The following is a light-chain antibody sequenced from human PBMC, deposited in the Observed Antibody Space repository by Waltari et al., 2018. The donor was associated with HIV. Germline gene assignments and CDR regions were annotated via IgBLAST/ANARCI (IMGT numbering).Light chain of an antibody. V-gene: IGKV4-1*01. Sequence: DVVVTPSPDSLALSLGERATLHCKSNQSLLYNSNNQNYLAWYQQKAGQRPKLLIYWAYIRESGVPDRFSGSGSETDFTLTISSLQAEDVAVYYCQQYSDVPYTFGQGTKLEIK. CDR1: QSLLYNSNNQNY. J-gene: IGKJ2*01. CDR3: QQYSDVPYT. CDR2: WAY.